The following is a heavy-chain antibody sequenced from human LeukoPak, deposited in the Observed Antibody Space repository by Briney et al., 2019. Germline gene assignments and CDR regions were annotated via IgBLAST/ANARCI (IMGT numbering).Heavy chain of an antibody. V-gene: IGHV3-30-3*01. CDR1: GFTFSIYA. CDR2: ISYGGSNK. D-gene: IGHD2-2*01. CDR3: ARVGYCSSTTCYYYFDH. Sequence: GGSLRLSCAASGFTFSIYAMHWVRQAPGKGMEWVAVISYGGSNKYYADSVKGRFTISRDNSKNMLYLQMNSLRAEDTAVYYCARVGYCSSTTCYYYFDHWGQGTLVTVSS. J-gene: IGHJ4*02.